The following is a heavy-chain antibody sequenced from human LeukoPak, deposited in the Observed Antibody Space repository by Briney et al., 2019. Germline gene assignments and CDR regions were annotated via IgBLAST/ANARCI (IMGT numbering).Heavy chain of an antibody. CDR1: GFTFSNYA. CDR2: NSGSGGSS. J-gene: IGHJ4*02. D-gene: IGHD1-26*01. Sequence: QAGGSLRLSCAASGFTFSNYAMSWVRQAPGKGLEWVSSNSGSGGSSYYADSVKGRFTVSRDNSKNTLYLQMDSLRAEDTAVYYCAKGSYGTYGVSDNWGQGTLVTVSS. V-gene: IGHV3-23*01. CDR3: AKGSYGTYGVSDN.